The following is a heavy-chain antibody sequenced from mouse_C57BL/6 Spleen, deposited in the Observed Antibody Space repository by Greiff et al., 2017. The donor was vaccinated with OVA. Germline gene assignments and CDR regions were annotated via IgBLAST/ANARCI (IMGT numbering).Heavy chain of an antibody. D-gene: IGHD2-1*01. V-gene: IGHV1-15*01. CDR3: TRSLYYGNHYAMDY. J-gene: IGHJ4*01. CDR1: GYTFTDYE. CDR2: IDPETGGT. Sequence: QVQLKESGAELVRPGASVTLSCKASGYTFTDYEMHWVKQTPVHGLEWIGAIDPETGGTAYNQKFKGKAILTADKSSSTAYMELRSLTSEDSAVYYCTRSLYYGNHYAMDYWGQGTSVTVSS.